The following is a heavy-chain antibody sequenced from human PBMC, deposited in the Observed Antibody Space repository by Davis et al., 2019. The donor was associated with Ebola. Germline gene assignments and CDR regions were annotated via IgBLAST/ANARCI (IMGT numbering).Heavy chain of an antibody. CDR2: IYSGGST. D-gene: IGHD1-26*01. CDR1: GFTVSSNY. CDR3: VKNSGSYYEYYYGMDV. J-gene: IGHJ6*02. V-gene: IGHV3-53*05. Sequence: GESLKISCAASGFTVSSNYMSWVRQAPGKGLEWVSVIYSGGSTYYADSVKGRFTISRDNSKNTLYLQMSSLRAEDTAVYYCVKNSGSYYEYYYGMDVWGQGTTVTVSS.